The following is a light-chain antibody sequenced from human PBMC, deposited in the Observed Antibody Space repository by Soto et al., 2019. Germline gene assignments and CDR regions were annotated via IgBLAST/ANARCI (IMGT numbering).Light chain of an antibody. Sequence: ELVMTPSPATLSVSPGERATLSCRASQSVSSNLAWYQQKPGQAPRLLIYGASTRATGVPARFSGSGSGTEFTLTISSLQSEDFAVYYCQQYNNWPWTFGQGTKVDI. CDR3: QQYNNWPWT. CDR1: QSVSSN. V-gene: IGKV3-15*01. CDR2: GAS. J-gene: IGKJ1*01.